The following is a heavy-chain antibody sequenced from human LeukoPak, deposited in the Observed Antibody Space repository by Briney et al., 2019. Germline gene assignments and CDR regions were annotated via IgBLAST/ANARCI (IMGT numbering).Heavy chain of an antibody. Sequence: PSETLSLTCTVSGGSISSYYWSWIRQPPGKGLEWIGEINHSGSTNYNPSLKSRVTISVDTSKNQFSLKLSSVTAADTAVYYCAVRFRLPGDIWGQGTMVTVSS. J-gene: IGHJ3*02. CDR1: GGSISSYY. CDR3: AVRFRLPGDI. D-gene: IGHD3-10*01. CDR2: INHSGST. V-gene: IGHV4-34*01.